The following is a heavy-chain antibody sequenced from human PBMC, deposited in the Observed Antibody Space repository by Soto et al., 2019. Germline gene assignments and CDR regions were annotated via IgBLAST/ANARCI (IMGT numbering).Heavy chain of an antibody. Sequence: SGTLSLTCTVSGGSISSSSYYWGRIRPPPGKGLEWIGSIYYSGSTYYNPSLKSRVTISVDTSKNQFSLKLSSVTAADTAVYYCARHQYYDFWSGYYTVYYFDYWGQGTLVTVSS. CDR3: ARHQYYDFWSGYYTVYYFDY. V-gene: IGHV4-39*01. D-gene: IGHD3-3*01. J-gene: IGHJ4*02. CDR2: IYYSGST. CDR1: GGSISSSSYY.